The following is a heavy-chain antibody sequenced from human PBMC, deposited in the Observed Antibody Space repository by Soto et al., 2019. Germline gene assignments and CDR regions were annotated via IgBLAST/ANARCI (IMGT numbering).Heavy chain of an antibody. CDR2: IIPIFGTA. J-gene: IGHJ5*02. D-gene: IGHD6-6*01. Sequence: SVKVSCKASGGTFSSYAISWVRQAPGQGLEWMGGIIPIFGTANYAQKFQGRVTITADESTSTAYMELSSLRSEDTAVYYCASDRSKYRSSSERETGWFDTWGQGTLVTVSS. CDR3: ASDRSKYRSSSERETGWFDT. CDR1: GGTFSSYA. V-gene: IGHV1-69*13.